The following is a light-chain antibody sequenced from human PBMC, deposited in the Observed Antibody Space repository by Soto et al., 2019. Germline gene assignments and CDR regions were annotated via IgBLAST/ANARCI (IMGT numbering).Light chain of an antibody. J-gene: IGKJ4*01. CDR2: DAS. Sequence: EIVLTQSPATLSLSPGERATLSCRASQSVSSYLAWYQQKPGQAPRLLIYDASNRATGIPARFSGSGSGTDFTLTISRLEPEDFAVYYCQQYGSSPQVFGGGTKVDTK. V-gene: IGKV3-20*01. CDR1: QSVSSY. CDR3: QQYGSSPQV.